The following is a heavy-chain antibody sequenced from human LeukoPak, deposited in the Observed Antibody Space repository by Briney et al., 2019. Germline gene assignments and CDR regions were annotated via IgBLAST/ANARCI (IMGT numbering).Heavy chain of an antibody. Sequence: ASVKVSCKASGYTFTGYYMHWVRQAPGQGLEWMGWINPSSGDTNSAQKFEGRVTMTRDTSISTTYMELSRLKSDDMAVYYCARSDGFSGYSSLGDSWGQGTLVTVSS. D-gene: IGHD3-22*01. V-gene: IGHV1-2*02. CDR1: GYTFTGYY. J-gene: IGHJ5*01. CDR3: ARSDGFSGYSSLGDS. CDR2: INPSSGDT.